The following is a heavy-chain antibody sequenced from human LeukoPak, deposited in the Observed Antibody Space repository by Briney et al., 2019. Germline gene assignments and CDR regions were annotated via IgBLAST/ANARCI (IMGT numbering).Heavy chain of an antibody. CDR2: MNPISGNT. V-gene: IGHV1-8*01. CDR1: GYTFTSYD. D-gene: IGHD3-10*01. Sequence: VASVKVSCKASGYTFTSYDISWVRQATGQGLEWMGWMNPISGNTGYAQKFQGRVTMTRDTSISTAYMELRSLRSEDTAVYYCVRDGEGVAISVNYWFDPWGQGTLVTVSS. CDR3: VRDGEGVAISVNYWFDP. J-gene: IGHJ5*02.